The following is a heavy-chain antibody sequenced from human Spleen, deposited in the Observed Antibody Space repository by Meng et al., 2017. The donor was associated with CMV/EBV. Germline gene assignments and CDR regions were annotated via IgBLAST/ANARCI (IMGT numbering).Heavy chain of an antibody. V-gene: IGHV3-23*01. CDR2: ISGSGGST. CDR3: AKGRRSSWDWFDP. Sequence: GESLKISCAASGFTFSSYAMSWVRQAPGKGLEWVPAISGSGGSTYYADSVKGRFTISRDNSKNTLYLQMNSLRAEDTAVYYCAKGRRSSWDWFDPWGQGTLVTVSS. CDR1: GFTFSSYA. J-gene: IGHJ5*02. D-gene: IGHD6-13*01.